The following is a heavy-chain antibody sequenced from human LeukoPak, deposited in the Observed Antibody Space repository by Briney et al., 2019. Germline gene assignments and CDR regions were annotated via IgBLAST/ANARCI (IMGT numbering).Heavy chain of an antibody. CDR2: ISSNSDNT. D-gene: IGHD7-27*01. J-gene: IGHJ4*02. CDR3: ARDWGSIKVIADY. V-gene: IGHV1-18*01. Sequence: EASVKVSFKATGYTFTSYGISWVRQAPGQGLEWMGWISSNSDNTNYAQKLQGRVTMTTDTSTSTAYMELRSLRSDDTALYFCARDWGSIKVIADYWGQGTLVTVSS. CDR1: GYTFTSYG.